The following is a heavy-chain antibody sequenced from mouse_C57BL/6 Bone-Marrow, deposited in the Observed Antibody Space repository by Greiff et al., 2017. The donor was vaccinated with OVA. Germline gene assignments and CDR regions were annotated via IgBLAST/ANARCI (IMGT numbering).Heavy chain of an antibody. CDR2: IRSKSNNYAT. CDR3: VRTPPWGAWFAY. J-gene: IGHJ3*01. Sequence: EADGGLVQPKGSLKLSCAASGFSFNTYAMNWVRQAPGKGLEWVARIRSKSNNYATYYADSVKDRFTISRDDSESMLYLQMNNLKTEDTAMYYCVRTPPWGAWFAYWGQGTLVTVSA. V-gene: IGHV10-1*01. CDR1: GFSFNTYA.